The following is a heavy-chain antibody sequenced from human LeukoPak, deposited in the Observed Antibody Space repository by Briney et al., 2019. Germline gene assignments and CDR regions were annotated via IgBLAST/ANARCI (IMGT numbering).Heavy chain of an antibody. CDR3: ARDRGLGVTTFFDY. Sequence: GGSLRLSCAASGFTFSSYSMNWVRQAPGKGLEWVSYISSSSSTIYYADSVKGRFTISRDNAKNSLYLQMNSLRAEDTAVYYCARDRGLGVTTFFDYWGQGTLVTVSS. D-gene: IGHD4-17*01. J-gene: IGHJ4*02. V-gene: IGHV3-48*01. CDR2: ISSSSSTI. CDR1: GFTFSSYS.